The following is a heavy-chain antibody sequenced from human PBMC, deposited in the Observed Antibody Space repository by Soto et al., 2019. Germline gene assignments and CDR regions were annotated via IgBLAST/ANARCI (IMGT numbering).Heavy chain of an antibody. CDR3: ARDGAGDPHWYFDL. CDR2: ISSSSSYI. D-gene: IGHD7-27*01. Sequence: GGSLRLSCAASGFTFSSYSMNWVRQAPGKGLEWVSSISSSSSYIYYADSVKGRFTISRDNAKNSLYLQMNSLRAEDTAVYYCARDGAGDPHWYFDLWGRGTLVTVSS. V-gene: IGHV3-21*01. CDR1: GFTFSSYS. J-gene: IGHJ2*01.